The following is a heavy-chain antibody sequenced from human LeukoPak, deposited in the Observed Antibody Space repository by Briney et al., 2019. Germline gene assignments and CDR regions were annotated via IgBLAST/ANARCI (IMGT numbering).Heavy chain of an antibody. CDR2: ISWNSGSI. CDR1: GFTFDDYA. D-gene: IGHD5-18*01. CDR3: AKARGYSYGPRYYYYGMDV. J-gene: IGHJ6*02. Sequence: GGSLRLSCAASGFTFDDYAMHWVRQAPGKGLEWVSGISWNSGSIGYADSVKGRFTISRDNAKNSLYLQMNSLRAEDTALYYCAKARGYSYGPRYYYYGMDVWGQGTTVTVSS. V-gene: IGHV3-9*01.